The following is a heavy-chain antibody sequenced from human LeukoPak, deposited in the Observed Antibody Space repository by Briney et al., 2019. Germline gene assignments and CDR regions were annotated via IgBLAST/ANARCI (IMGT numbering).Heavy chain of an antibody. CDR1: GDSVSSNSAA. V-gene: IGHV6-1*01. CDR3: TRETSLSYYDFWSGWDY. CDR2: TFHRSKWYN. J-gene: IGHJ4*02. D-gene: IGHD3-3*01. Sequence: SQTLTLTCAISGDSVSSNSAAWNWVRQSPSRGLEWLGRTFHRSKWYNGYAVFVKSRIASIPDTSKNQFSLQLHSVTPEDTAVYYGTRETSLSYYDFWSGWDYWGRGTLVTVSS.